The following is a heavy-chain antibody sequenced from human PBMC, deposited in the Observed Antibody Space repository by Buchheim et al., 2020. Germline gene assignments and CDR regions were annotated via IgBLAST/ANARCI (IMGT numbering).Heavy chain of an antibody. CDR2: IYYSGST. CDR3: ASPLRVAGTGPSDSDY. CDR1: GGSISSSSYY. V-gene: IGHV4-39*07. D-gene: IGHD6-19*01. Sequence: QLQLQESGPGLVKPSETLSLTCTVSGGSISSSSYYWGWIRQPPGKGLEWIGSIYYSGSTYYNPSLKSRVTISVDTSKNQFSLKLSSVTAADTAVYYCASPLRVAGTGPSDSDYWGQGTL. J-gene: IGHJ4*02.